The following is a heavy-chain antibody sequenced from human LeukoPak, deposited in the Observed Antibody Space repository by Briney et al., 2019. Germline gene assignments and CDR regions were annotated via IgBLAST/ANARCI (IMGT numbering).Heavy chain of an antibody. V-gene: IGHV4-39*07. D-gene: IGHD3-10*01. J-gene: IGHJ3*02. Sequence: SETLSLTCTVSGGSISSSSYYWGWIRQPPGKGREWIGSIYSSGSTNYNPSLKSRVTISVDTSKNQFSLKLSSVTAADTAVCYCARTPYYYGSGSYRGAFDIWGQGTMVTVSS. CDR1: GGSISSSSYY. CDR3: ARTPYYYGSGSYRGAFDI. CDR2: IYSSGST.